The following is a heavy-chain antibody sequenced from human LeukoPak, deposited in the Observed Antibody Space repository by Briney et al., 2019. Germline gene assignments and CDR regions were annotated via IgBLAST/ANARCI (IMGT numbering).Heavy chain of an antibody. V-gene: IGHV3-74*01. CDR1: GLTFSNYW. D-gene: IGHD3-10*01. J-gene: IGHJ4*02. CDR3: ARDTSGDY. CDR2: INTDGTTT. Sequence: GGSLRLSCAASGLTFSNYWIHWVRQAPGEGLVWVSRINTDGTTTSYADSVKGRFTISRDNSKNTLYLQMNSLRAEDTAVYYCARDTSGDYWGQGTLVTVSS.